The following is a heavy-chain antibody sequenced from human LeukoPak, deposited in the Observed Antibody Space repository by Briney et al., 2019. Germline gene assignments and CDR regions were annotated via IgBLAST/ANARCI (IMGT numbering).Heavy chain of an antibody. V-gene: IGHV3-66*01. CDR3: ARVGAYYYDSSGYFHY. D-gene: IGHD3-22*01. CDR1: GFTVSSNY. CDR2: IYSGGST. Sequence: GRSLRLSCAASGFTVSSNYMSWVRQAPGKGLEWVSVIYSGGSTYYADSVKGRFTISRDNSKNTLYLQMNSLRAEDTAVYYCARVGAYYYDSSGYFHYWGQGTLVTVSS. J-gene: IGHJ4*02.